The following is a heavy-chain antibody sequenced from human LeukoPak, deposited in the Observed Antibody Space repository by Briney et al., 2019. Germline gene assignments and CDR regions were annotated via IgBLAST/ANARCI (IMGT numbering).Heavy chain of an antibody. CDR2: IYPGDSDT. Sequence: GESLKISCKGSGYSFTSYWIGWVRQMPGKGLEWMGIIYPGDSDTRYSPSFQGQVTISADKSISTVYLQWSSLKASDTAMYYCARHHYYGSGSYYTNWFDPWGQGTLVTVSP. J-gene: IGHJ5*02. V-gene: IGHV5-51*01. CDR1: GYSFTSYW. D-gene: IGHD3-10*01. CDR3: ARHHYYGSGSYYTNWFDP.